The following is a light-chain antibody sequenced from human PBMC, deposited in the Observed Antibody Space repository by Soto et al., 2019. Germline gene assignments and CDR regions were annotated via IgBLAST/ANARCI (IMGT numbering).Light chain of an antibody. CDR3: FSYTGRSTS. J-gene: IGLJ3*02. CDR1: SSDVGSYNL. V-gene: IGLV2-23*01. Sequence: SALTQPASVSGSPGQSITMSCAGASSDVGSYNLVSWYQQYPGKAPKLIIYEGNKRPSGVSNRFSGSGSGNTASLTISGLQAEDAADYYCFSYTGRSTSFGVGTKVTVL. CDR2: EGN.